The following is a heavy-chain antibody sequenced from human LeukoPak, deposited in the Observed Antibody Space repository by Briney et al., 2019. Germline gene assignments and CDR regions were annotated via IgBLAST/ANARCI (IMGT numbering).Heavy chain of an antibody. D-gene: IGHD4-17*01. CDR2: IYYSGST. CDR3: ARVYGDYVYAFDI. CDR1: GGSISSYY. J-gene: IGHJ3*02. Sequence: PSETLFLTCTVSGGSISSYYWSWIRQPPGKGLEWIGYIYYSGSTNYNPSLKSRVTISVDTSKNQFSLKLSSVTAADTAVYYCARVYGDYVYAFDIWAKGQWSPSLQ. V-gene: IGHV4-59*01.